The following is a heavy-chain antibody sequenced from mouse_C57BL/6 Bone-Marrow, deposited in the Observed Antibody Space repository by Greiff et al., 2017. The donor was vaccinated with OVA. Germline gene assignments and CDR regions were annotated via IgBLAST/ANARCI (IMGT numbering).Heavy chain of an antibody. CDR1: GYTFTNYW. Sequence: QVQLQQPGAELVRPGTSVKLSCKASGYTFTNYWMHWVKRRPGQGLEWIGVIAPSDSYINYNQKFKGRAPLTVDTSSSTAYMHLSSLTSEDSAVYYCAHYGSRLYLHYWGQGTSLTVSS. CDR2: IAPSDSYI. V-gene: IGHV1-59*01. CDR3: AHYGSRLYLHY. D-gene: IGHD1-1*01. J-gene: IGHJ2*02.